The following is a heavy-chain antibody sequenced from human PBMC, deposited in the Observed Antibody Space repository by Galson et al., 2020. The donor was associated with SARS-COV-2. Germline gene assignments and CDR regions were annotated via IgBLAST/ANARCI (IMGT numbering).Heavy chain of an antibody. Sequence: ASETLSLTCTVSGGSISSGGYYWSWIRQHPGKGLEWIGYIYYSGSTYYNPSLKSRVTISVDTSKNQFSLKLSSVTAADTAVYYCARGDYYDSSGRTVAFDIWGQGTMVTVSS. J-gene: IGHJ3*02. CDR2: IYYSGST. V-gene: IGHV4-31*03. D-gene: IGHD3-22*01. CDR3: ARGDYYDSSGRTVAFDI. CDR1: GGSISSGGYY.